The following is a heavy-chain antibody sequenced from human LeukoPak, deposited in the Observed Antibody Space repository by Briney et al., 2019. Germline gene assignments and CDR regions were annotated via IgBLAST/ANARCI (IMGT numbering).Heavy chain of an antibody. D-gene: IGHD5-24*01. V-gene: IGHV5-51*01. Sequence: GESLKISCKGSGYSFNTYWIAWVRQMPGKGLEWMGIVYPGDSDTTYSPSFQGHVTLSADKSISTAYLQWSSLKASDTAMYYCARTTVEMATFDYWGQGTLVTVSS. CDR3: ARTTVEMATFDY. CDR2: VYPGDSDT. CDR1: GYSFNTYW. J-gene: IGHJ4*02.